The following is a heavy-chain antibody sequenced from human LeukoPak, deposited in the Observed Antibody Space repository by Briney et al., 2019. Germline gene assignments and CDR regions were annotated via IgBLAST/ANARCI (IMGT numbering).Heavy chain of an antibody. CDR2: ISYDGSNK. V-gene: IGHV3-30*04. J-gene: IGHJ4*02. CDR3: AREYMGGKGDY. Sequence: GRSLRLSCAASGFTFSSYAMHWVRQAPGKGLEWVAVISYDGSNKYCADSVKGRFTISRDNSKNTLYLQMNSLRAEDTAVYYCAREYMGGKGDYWGQGTLVTVSS. D-gene: IGHD1-1*01. CDR1: GFTFSSYA.